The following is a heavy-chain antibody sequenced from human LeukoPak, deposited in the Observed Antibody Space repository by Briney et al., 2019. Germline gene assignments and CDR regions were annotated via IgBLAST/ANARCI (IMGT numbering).Heavy chain of an antibody. CDR2: SYYSGST. CDR1: GGSISSYY. V-gene: IGHV4-59*01. Sequence: PSETLSLTCTVSGGSISSYYWSWIRQPPGKGLEWIAYSYYSGSTNYNPPLKSRVTISVDTSKNQLSLKLSSVTAADTAVYYCARGSCSGGSCYPTYGMDVWGQGTTVTVSS. CDR3: ARGSCSGGSCYPTYGMDV. D-gene: IGHD2-15*01. J-gene: IGHJ6*02.